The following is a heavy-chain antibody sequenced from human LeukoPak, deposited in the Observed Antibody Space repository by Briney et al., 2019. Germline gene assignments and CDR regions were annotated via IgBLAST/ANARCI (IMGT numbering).Heavy chain of an antibody. V-gene: IGHV3-33*01. CDR3: AREGMTTVTSIDY. D-gene: IGHD4-17*01. CDR1: GFTFSNYG. Sequence: PGGSLRLSCAASGFTFSNYGMYWVRQAPGKGLEWVAVIWYDGSNKYYADSVKGRFSISRDNSKSTLYLQMNSLGAEDTAVYYCAREGMTTVTSIDYWGQGTLVTVSS. CDR2: IWYDGSNK. J-gene: IGHJ4*02.